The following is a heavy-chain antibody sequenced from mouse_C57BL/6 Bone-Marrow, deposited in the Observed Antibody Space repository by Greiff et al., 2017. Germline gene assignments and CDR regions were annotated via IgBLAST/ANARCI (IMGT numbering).Heavy chain of an antibody. D-gene: IGHD3-2*02. V-gene: IGHV1-81*01. Sequence: QVQLQQSGAELARPGASVKLSCKASGYTFTSYGISWVKQRTGQGLEWIGEIYPRSGNTYYNEKFKGKATLTADKSSSTAYMELRSLTSDDSAVYFCARVQLRPYYFDYWGQGTTLTVSS. CDR3: ARVQLRPYYFDY. J-gene: IGHJ2*01. CDR1: GYTFTSYG. CDR2: IYPRSGNT.